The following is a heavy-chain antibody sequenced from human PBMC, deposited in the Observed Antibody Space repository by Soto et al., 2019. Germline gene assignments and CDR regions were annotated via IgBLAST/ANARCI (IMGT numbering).Heavy chain of an antibody. V-gene: IGHV3-74*01. D-gene: IGHD2-15*01. CDR1: GFTFSSYW. Sequence: PGGSLRLSCAASGFTFSSYWMHWVRQAPGKGLVWVSRINSDGSSTSYADSVKGRFTISRDNAKNTLYLQMNSLRAEDTAVYYCARDFHSRYCSGGSCYSDVWAFEIWGQGTMVTVSS. J-gene: IGHJ3*02. CDR3: ARDFHSRYCSGGSCYSDVWAFEI. CDR2: INSDGSST.